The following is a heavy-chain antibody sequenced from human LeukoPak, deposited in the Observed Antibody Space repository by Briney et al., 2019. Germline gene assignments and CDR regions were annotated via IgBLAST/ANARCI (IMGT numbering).Heavy chain of an antibody. D-gene: IGHD2-21*02. V-gene: IGHV4-59*08. CDR3: ARTAGVHFDY. CDR2: IYYSGST. CDR1: GGSISSYY. J-gene: IGHJ4*02. Sequence: PSETLSLTCTVSGGSISSYYWSWIRQPPGKGLEWIGYIYYSGSTNYKPSLKSRVTISVDTSKNQFSLKLSSVTAADTAVYYCARTAGVHFDYWGQGTLVTVSS.